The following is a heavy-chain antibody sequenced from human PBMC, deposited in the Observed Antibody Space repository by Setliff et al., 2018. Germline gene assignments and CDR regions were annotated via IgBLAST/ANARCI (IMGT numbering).Heavy chain of an antibody. V-gene: IGHV3-21*01. D-gene: IGHD2-15*01. CDR1: GFTFSSYS. CDR3: ARGPCCESKKYYGMDV. J-gene: IGHJ6*02. Sequence: GGSLRLSCAASGFTFSSYSMNWVRQAPGKGLEWVSSISSSSSYIYYADSVKGRFTISRDNAKNSLYLQMNSLRAEDTAVYYCARGPCCESKKYYGMDVWGQGTTVTVSS. CDR2: ISSSSSYI.